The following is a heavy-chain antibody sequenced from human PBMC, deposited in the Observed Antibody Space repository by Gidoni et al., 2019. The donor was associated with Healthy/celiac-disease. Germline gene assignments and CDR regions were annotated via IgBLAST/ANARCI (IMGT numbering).Heavy chain of an antibody. J-gene: IGHJ3*02. CDR2: IDCDYDK. V-gene: IGHV2-70*01. CDR1: GFPTSTSGMC. Sequence: QVTLRESGPALVKPTQTLTLTCTFPGFPTSTSGMCVSWIRHPPVKALEWLALIDCDYDKYYSTSLKTRLTISKDTSKNQVVLTMTNMDPVDTATYYCARIRRNYYDSSDEAFDIWGKGTMVTVSS. CDR3: ARIRRNYYDSSDEAFDI. D-gene: IGHD3-22*01.